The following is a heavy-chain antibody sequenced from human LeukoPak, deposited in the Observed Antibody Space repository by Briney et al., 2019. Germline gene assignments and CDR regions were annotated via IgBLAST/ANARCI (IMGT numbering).Heavy chain of an antibody. V-gene: IGHV3-48*01. CDR2: ISSSSTTI. CDR3: ARGAAVAARYAMDV. J-gene: IGHJ6*02. CDR1: GFTFSSYS. Sequence: GGSLRLSCAASGFTFSSYSMNWVRQAPGKGLEWISYISSSSTTIYYADSVKGRFTISRDNAKNSLCLQMNSLRAEDTAVYYCARGAAVAARYAMDVWGQGTTVTVSS. D-gene: IGHD6-19*01.